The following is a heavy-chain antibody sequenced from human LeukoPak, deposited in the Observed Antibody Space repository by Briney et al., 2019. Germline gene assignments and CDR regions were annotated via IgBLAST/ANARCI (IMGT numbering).Heavy chain of an antibody. V-gene: IGHV5-51*01. CDR3: ARAPYSSSSWYYYYYMDV. J-gene: IGHJ6*03. D-gene: IGHD6-6*01. CDR1: GYSFTTYW. CDR2: IYPGDSDT. Sequence: GESLKISCKGSGYSFTTYWIAWLRQMPGKGLEWMGIIYPGDSDTRYSPSFQGQVTISADKSISTAYLQWSSLKASDTAMYYCARAPYSSSSWYYYYYMDVWGKGTTVTVSS.